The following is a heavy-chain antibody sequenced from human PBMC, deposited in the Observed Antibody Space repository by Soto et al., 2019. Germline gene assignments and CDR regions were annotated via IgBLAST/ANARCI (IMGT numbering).Heavy chain of an antibody. D-gene: IGHD3-3*01. CDR3: ARALPCXYDFWSGCPGGYYGMDV. CDR1: GYTFTSYA. CDR2: INAGNGNT. V-gene: IGHV1-3*01. Sequence: ASVKVSCKASGYTFTSYAMHWVRQAPGQRLEWRGWINAGNGNTKYSQKFQGRVTITRDTSASTAYMELSSLRSEDTAVYYCARALPCXYDFWSGCPGGYYGMDVWGLGTTVTVSS. J-gene: IGHJ6*02.